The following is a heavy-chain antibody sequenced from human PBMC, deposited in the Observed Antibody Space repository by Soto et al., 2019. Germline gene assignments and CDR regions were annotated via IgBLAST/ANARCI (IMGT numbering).Heavy chain of an antibody. V-gene: IGHV1-2*02. CDR2: INPNSGDT. CDR1: GYTFSDYY. CDR3: ATMVYYYYALDV. D-gene: IGHD3-10*01. Sequence: ASVKVSCKASGYTFSDYYIHWVRQAPGQGLEWMGWINPNSGDTNYAQKLQGRVTLTRDTSLSTAYMQLSSLGSDDTAVYYCATMVYYYYALDVWGQGTTVTVSS. J-gene: IGHJ6*02.